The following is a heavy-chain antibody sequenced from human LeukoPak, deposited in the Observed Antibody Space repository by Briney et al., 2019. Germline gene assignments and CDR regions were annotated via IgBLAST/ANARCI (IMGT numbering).Heavy chain of an antibody. CDR1: GLTLTSYG. CDR2: ILYDGSNK. J-gene: IGHJ4*02. Sequence: CLTPSCAAVGLTLTSYGMGWVRQAPGKGLGWVAVILYDGSNKYYAESLKGRFTMSRDNSKHRLYLQVNSPRGEETAVYYWAKIGSSGSAFDYWGQGTLGTVSS. V-gene: IGHV3-30*02. CDR3: AKIGSSGSAFDY. D-gene: IGHD6-19*01.